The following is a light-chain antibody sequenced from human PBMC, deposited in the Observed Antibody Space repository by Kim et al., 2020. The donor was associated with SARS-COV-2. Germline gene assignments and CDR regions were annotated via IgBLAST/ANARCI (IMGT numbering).Light chain of an antibody. J-gene: IGKJ2*01. Sequence: EIVMTQSPATLSVSPGERATLSCRASQNVNSNLAWYQQKPGQPPRLLIYGASTRATGIPARFSGSGSGTEFTLTISSLQSEDFAVYYCQQYDNWPPATFGHGTKLEI. V-gene: IGKV3-15*01. CDR3: QQYDNWPPAT. CDR2: GAS. CDR1: QNVNSN.